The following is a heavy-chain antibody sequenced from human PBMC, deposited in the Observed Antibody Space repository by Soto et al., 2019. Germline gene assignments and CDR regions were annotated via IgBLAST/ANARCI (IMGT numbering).Heavy chain of an antibody. V-gene: IGHV4-39*01. Sequence: PSETLSLTYTVSGASISSAVYFWAWIRQPPGMGLEWIGSMFHTGSTYHNTSLKSRVTISVDTSKNQFSLRLSSVTAADTAIYYCASVKYNDTWYLHWFDPWGQGTLVTVS. CDR2: MFHTGST. D-gene: IGHD3-9*01. CDR1: GASISSAVYF. J-gene: IGHJ5*02. CDR3: ASVKYNDTWYLHWFDP.